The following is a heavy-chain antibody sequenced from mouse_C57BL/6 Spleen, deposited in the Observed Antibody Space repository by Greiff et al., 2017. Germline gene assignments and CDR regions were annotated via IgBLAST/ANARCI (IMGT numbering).Heavy chain of an antibody. CDR1: GFTFSDYG. CDR3: ARGRDDYPFAY. V-gene: IGHV5-17*01. CDR2: ISSGSSTI. D-gene: IGHD2-4*01. J-gene: IGHJ3*01. Sequence: EVQLQESGGGLVKPGGSLKLSCAASGFTFSDYGMHWVRQAPEKGLEWVAYISSGSSTIYYADTVKGRFTISRDNAKNTLFLQMTSLRAEDTAMYYCARGRDDYPFAYWGQGTLVTVSA.